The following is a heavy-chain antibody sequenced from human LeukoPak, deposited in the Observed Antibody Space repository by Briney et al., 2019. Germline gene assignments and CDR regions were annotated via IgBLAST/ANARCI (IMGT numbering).Heavy chain of an antibody. CDR2: FYKSGTT. J-gene: IGHJ5*02. V-gene: IGHV4-38-2*02. CDR1: GASINSGFY. Sequence: KASETLSLTCTISGASINSGFYWGWIRQPPGKGLEWMVSFYKSGTTYYNSSLKSRVSISIDTSKTQFSLKLNSVTAADTAVYYCAGYLAGQPSGPNRWGPGTLVTVSS. D-gene: IGHD6-13*01. CDR3: AGYLAGQPSGPNR.